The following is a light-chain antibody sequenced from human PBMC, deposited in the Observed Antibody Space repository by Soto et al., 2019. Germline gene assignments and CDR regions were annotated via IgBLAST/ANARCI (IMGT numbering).Light chain of an antibody. CDR1: QSLTSNY. Sequence: EIVLTQSPCTLSFSPGDRATLSCRASQSLTSNYLAWYQQKPGQAPRLLIYGASSRDTGIPDRFSGSGSGTDFTLTISRLEPEDFAVYSCQQYSSSPGTFVQGTKVEIK. CDR2: GAS. J-gene: IGKJ1*01. CDR3: QQYSSSPGT. V-gene: IGKV3-20*01.